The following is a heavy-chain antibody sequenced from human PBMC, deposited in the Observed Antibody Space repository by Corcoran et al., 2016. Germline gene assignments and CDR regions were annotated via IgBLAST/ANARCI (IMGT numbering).Heavy chain of an antibody. V-gene: IGHV1-46*01. CDR3: ARDRSTMVRGVTNI. Sequence: QVQLVQSGAEVKKPGASVKVSCKASGYTFTSYYLNWVRQAPGQGLEWVGIIDPSGGSTGYAQKFQGRVTMTRDTSTSTVYMELSSLGSDDTAVYYCARDRSTMVRGVTNIWGQGTMVTVSS. J-gene: IGHJ3*02. CDR1: GYTFTSYY. D-gene: IGHD3-10*01. CDR2: IDPSGGST.